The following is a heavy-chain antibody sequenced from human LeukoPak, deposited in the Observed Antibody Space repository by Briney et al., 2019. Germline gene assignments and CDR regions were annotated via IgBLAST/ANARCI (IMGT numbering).Heavy chain of an antibody. J-gene: IGHJ4*02. V-gene: IGHV4-34*01. CDR1: GGSFSGYY. CDR2: INHSGST. D-gene: IGHD3-10*01. CDR3: AKIGDAGLGSHDY. Sequence: SETLSLTCAVYGGSFSGYYWSWIRQPPGKGLEWIGEINHSGSTNYNPSLKSRVTISVDTSKNQFSLKLRSVTAADTAVYYCAKIGDAGLGSHDYWGQGTLVTISS.